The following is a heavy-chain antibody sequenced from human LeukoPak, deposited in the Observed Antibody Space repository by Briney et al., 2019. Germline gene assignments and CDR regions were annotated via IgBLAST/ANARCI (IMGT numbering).Heavy chain of an antibody. CDR1: GFTFSGSA. CDR3: KGNYYGSGSYADFDY. J-gene: IGHJ4*02. V-gene: IGHV3-73*01. Sequence: GGSLRLSCAASGFTFSGSALHWVRQASGKGLEWVGRIRSTANGYATAYAASVKGRFTISRDDSKNTAYLQMDSLKTDDTAVYYWKGNYYGSGSYADFDYWGQGTLVTVSS. D-gene: IGHD3-10*01. CDR2: IRSTANGYAT.